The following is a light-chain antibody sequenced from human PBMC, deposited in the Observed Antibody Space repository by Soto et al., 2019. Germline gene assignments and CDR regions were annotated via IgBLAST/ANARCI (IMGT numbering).Light chain of an antibody. J-gene: IGKJ4*01. V-gene: IGKV3D-15*01. CDR2: GAS. CDR1: QSVSDN. Sequence: EIVLTQSPATLSVSPGERVTLSCRASQSVSDNLAWYQQKPGQATRLLIYGASIRATDIPARFSGSGSGTEFTLTISSLQSEDFAVYYCQQRSNWQLTFGGGTKVDI. CDR3: QQRSNWQLT.